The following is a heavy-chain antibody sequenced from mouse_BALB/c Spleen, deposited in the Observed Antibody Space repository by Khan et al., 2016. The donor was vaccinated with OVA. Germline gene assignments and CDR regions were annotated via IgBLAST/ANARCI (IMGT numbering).Heavy chain of an antibody. J-gene: IGHJ4*01. D-gene: IGHD2-14*01. CDR3: ARSTTGYTMDS. CDR2: INPRSGYT. CDR1: GYTFTSNT. Sequence: VKLLESGAELARPGASVRMSCKASGYTFTSNTMHWIKQRPGQGLEWIGYINPRSGYTNYNQNFKDKATLTADKSSSTAYMQLSSLTSEDSAVYYCARSTTGYTMDSWGQGTSVTVSS. V-gene: IGHV1-4*01.